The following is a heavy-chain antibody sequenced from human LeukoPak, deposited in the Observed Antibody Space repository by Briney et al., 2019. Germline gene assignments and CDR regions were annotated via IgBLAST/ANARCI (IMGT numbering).Heavy chain of an antibody. V-gene: IGHV4-59*01. Sequence: SETLSLTCTVSGGSISSYYWSWIRQPPGKGLEWIGYIYYSGSTNYNPSLKSRVTISVDTSKNQFSLKLSSVTAADTAVYYCARHAGSYYYGMDVWGQGTTVTVSS. CDR1: GGSISSYY. CDR2: IYYSGST. D-gene: IGHD3-10*01. J-gene: IGHJ6*02. CDR3: ARHAGSYYYGMDV.